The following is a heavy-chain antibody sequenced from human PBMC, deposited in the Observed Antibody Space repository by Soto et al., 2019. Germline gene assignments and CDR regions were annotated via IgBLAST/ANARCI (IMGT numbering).Heavy chain of an antibody. V-gene: IGHV3-15*07. D-gene: IGHD3-22*01. Sequence: GGSLRLSCAASGFTFSNAWMNWVRQAPGKGLEWVGRIKSKTDGGTTDFVAPVKGRFTISRDDSKNTLYLQMNSLKTEDTAVYYCTTDITMIVMAPGRFDPWGQGTLVTVSS. CDR1: GFTFSNAW. J-gene: IGHJ5*02. CDR3: TTDITMIVMAPGRFDP. CDR2: IKSKTDGGTT.